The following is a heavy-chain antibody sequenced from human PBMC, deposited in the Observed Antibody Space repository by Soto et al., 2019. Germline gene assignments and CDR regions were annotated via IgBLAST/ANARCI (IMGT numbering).Heavy chain of an antibody. D-gene: IGHD3-10*01. V-gene: IGHV1-18*01. CDR2: ISAYNGNT. J-gene: IGHJ6*02. Sequence: QVQLVQSGAEVKKPGASVKVSCKASGYTFTSYGISWVRQAPGQGLEWMGWISAYNGNTNYAQKLQGRVTMTTDTSTRTAYMELRSLRSDDTAVYYCARATRGTYYYGSGSKYYYGMDVWGQGTTVTVSS. CDR1: GYTFTSYG. CDR3: ARATRGTYYYGSGSKYYYGMDV.